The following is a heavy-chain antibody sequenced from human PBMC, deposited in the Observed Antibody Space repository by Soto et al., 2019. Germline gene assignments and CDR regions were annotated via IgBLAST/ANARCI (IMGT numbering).Heavy chain of an antibody. Sequence: PGGSLRLSCAASGFTFSSYAMHWVRQAPGKGLEWVAVISYDGSNKYYADSVKGRFTISRDNSKNTLYLQMNSLRAEDTAVYYCARVVKNPKVLWFGEPDYYYNGMDVWGQGTTVTVSS. CDR1: GFTFSSYA. CDR2: ISYDGSNK. V-gene: IGHV3-30-3*01. CDR3: ARVVKNPKVLWFGEPDYYYNGMDV. D-gene: IGHD3-10*01. J-gene: IGHJ6*02.